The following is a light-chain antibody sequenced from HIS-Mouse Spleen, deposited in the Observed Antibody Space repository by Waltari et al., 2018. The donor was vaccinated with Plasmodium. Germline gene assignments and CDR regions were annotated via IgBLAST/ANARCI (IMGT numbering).Light chain of an antibody. CDR1: SGSIASNY. CDR3: HSYDSSTWV. J-gene: IGLJ3*02. Sequence: NFMLTQPHSVSDSPAKTVTISCTGSSGSIASNYSQWSQQRPGSAPHTVIYDDNQRPSGVHDRCSGSNDSSSNSASLTISGLKTECEADYYCHSYDSSTWVFGGGTKLTVL. CDR2: DDN. V-gene: IGLV6-57*02.